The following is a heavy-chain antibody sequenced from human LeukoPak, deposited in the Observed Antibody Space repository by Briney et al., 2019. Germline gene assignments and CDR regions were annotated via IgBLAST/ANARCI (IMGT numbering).Heavy chain of an antibody. CDR3: ARAHPGYSSGWYVY. V-gene: IGHV1-18*01. Sequence: ASVKVSCKASGYTFTSYGISWVRQAPGQGLEWMGWISAYNGNTNYAQKLQGRVTMTTDTSTSTAYMELSSLRSEDTAVYYCARAHPGYSSGWYVYWGQGTLVTVSS. D-gene: IGHD6-19*01. CDR2: ISAYNGNT. J-gene: IGHJ4*02. CDR1: GYTFTSYG.